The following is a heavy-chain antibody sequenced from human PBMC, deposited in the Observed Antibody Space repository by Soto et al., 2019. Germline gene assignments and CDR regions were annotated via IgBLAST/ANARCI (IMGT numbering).Heavy chain of an antibody. CDR3: ARGGGVTTTGDDY. D-gene: IGHD4-4*01. CDR1: GGSINTATHS. Sequence: QLQLQESGSGLVKPSQTLSLTCAVSGGSINTATHSWSWIRQPPGKGLEWIGYIYHSGSTYYNPSVKSRVPISIHESNNQCALGRSSGTAADTAVYYCARGGGVTTTGDDYWGQGILVTVSS. J-gene: IGHJ4*02. V-gene: IGHV4-30-2*01. CDR2: IYHSGST.